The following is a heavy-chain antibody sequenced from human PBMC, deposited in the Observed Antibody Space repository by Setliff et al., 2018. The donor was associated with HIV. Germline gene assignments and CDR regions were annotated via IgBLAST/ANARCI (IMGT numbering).Heavy chain of an antibody. CDR2: TDHIGGKT. Sequence: TSETLSLTCTVSGGSISSGSYYWSWIRQPAGKGLEWIGETDHIGGKTNHNPSLKSRVTISVDTSKKQFSLKLDSVTAADTAVYYCAREGEILVGATAAYFDNWGQGTLVTVSS. CDR1: GGSISSGSYY. CDR3: AREGEILVGATAAYFDN. V-gene: IGHV4-61*10. D-gene: IGHD1-26*01. J-gene: IGHJ4*02.